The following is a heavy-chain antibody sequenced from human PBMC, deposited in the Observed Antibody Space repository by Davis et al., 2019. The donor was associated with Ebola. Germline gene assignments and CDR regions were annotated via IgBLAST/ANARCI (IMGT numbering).Heavy chain of an antibody. J-gene: IGHJ4*02. CDR1: GGTFSSYA. CDR3: ARVSADGYNY. Sequence: AASVKVSCKASGGTFSSYAISWVRQAPGQGLEWMGGIIPIFGTANYAQKFQGRVTITADKSTSTAYMELSSLRSDDTAVYYCARVSADGYNYWGQGTLVTVSS. D-gene: IGHD5-24*01. V-gene: IGHV1-69*06. CDR2: IIPIFGTA.